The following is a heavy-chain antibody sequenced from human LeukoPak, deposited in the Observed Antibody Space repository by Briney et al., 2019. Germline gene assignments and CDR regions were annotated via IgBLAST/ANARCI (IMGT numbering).Heavy chain of an antibody. CDR1: GFTFTSYV. Sequence: PGGSLRLSCAASGFTFTSYVMSWVRQAPGKGLEWVSTISGRGDSTYYADSVKGRFTISRDNSKNTVYLQMNSLTAEDTAVYYCAKDHGAASGDFDYWGQGTLVTVSS. V-gene: IGHV3-23*01. J-gene: IGHJ4*02. D-gene: IGHD6-13*01. CDR2: ISGRGDST. CDR3: AKDHGAASGDFDY.